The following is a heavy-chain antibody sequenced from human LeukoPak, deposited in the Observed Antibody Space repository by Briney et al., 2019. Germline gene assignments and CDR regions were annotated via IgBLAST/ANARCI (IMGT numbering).Heavy chain of an antibody. CDR3: ARVYGDGDYTINPRPYYYYYMDV. CDR1: GGTFSSYA. CDR2: IIPIFGTA. Sequence: SVKVSCKASGGTFSSYAISWVRQAPGQGLEWMGGIIPIFGTANYAQKFQGRVTITADESTSTAYMELSSLRSEDTAVYYCARVYGDGDYTINPRPYYYYYMDVWGKGTTVTVSS. V-gene: IGHV1-69*01. J-gene: IGHJ6*03. D-gene: IGHD4-17*01.